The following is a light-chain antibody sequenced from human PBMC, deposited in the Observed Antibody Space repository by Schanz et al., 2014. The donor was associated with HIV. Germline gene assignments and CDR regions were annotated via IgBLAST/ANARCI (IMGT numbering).Light chain of an antibody. Sequence: QSALTQPPSASGSPGQSVTISCTGTSSDIGGYNYVSWYQQYPGKAPQLMIYEVTKRPSGVSDRFSGSKSDNTASLTISGLQADDEGDYYCTSYTANRTVAFGGGTKLTVL. CDR1: SSDIGGYNY. CDR2: EVT. J-gene: IGLJ3*02. CDR3: TSYTANRTVA. V-gene: IGLV2-8*01.